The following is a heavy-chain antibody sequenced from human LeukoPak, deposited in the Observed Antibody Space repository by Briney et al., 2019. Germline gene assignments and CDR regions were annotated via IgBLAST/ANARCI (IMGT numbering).Heavy chain of an antibody. CDR1: GFIFTSYG. Sequence: GASVKVSCKTSGFIFTSYGITWVRQAPGQELEWMGWINPNSGGTNYAQKFQGRVTMTRDTSISTAYMELSRLRSDDTAVYYCARDPDYFDYWGQGTLVTVSS. V-gene: IGHV1-2*02. CDR3: ARDPDYFDY. J-gene: IGHJ4*02. CDR2: INPNSGGT.